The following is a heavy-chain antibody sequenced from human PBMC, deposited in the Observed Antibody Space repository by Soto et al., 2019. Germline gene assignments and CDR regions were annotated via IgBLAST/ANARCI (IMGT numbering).Heavy chain of an antibody. J-gene: IGHJ4*02. CDR2: TYYRGNT. CDR3: ARHGAWGPLDD. V-gene: IGHV4-39*01. CDR1: GGSVDSSNFY. Sequence: QLQLPESGTGLVKPSETLYLTCRVSGGSVDSSNFYWGWIRQPPGEGLEWSGSTYYRGNTYYNSYLKGRVIISEDTAKNQFSLKLDSVTAAETAVYYCARHGAWGPLDDWGQRTLVTVSS. D-gene: IGHD7-27*01.